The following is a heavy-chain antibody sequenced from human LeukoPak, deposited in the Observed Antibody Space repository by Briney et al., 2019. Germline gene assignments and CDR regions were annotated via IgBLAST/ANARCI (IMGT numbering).Heavy chain of an antibody. CDR2: IYTSGST. Sequence: SETLSLTCTVSGGSISSSSYYWSWIRQPAGKGLEWIGRIYTSGSTYYKPSLKSRVTISVDTSKNQFSLKLSSVTAADTAVYYCARGGYYGSGNDFRFDPWGQGTLVTVSS. J-gene: IGHJ5*02. CDR3: ARGGYYGSGNDFRFDP. D-gene: IGHD3-10*01. V-gene: IGHV4-61*02. CDR1: GGSISSSSYY.